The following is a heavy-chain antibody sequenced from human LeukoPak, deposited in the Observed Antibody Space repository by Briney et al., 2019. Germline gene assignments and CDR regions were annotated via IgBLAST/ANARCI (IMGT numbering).Heavy chain of an antibody. CDR2: IYYTGCT. D-gene: IGHD6-19*01. V-gene: IGHV4-39*01. CDR1: GVSISSSSYF. Sequence: PSETLSLTCTVSGVSISSSSYFWGWLRQPPGKGVEFIGNIYYTGCTYYNPSLKSRVTISVDTSKSKISLRLSSVTAADTAVYYCARLAGDYFDDWGQGTLVTVSS. CDR3: ARLAGDYFDD. J-gene: IGHJ4*02.